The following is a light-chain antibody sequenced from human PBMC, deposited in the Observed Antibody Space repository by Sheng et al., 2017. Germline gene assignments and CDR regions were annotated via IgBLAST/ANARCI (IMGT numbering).Light chain of an antibody. Sequence: EIVLTQSPGTLSLSPGDRATLSCRASQSVSRNFLAWYQQKPGQAPRLLIYAASSRATGIPDRFSGSGSGTDFTLTISRLEPEDFAVYYCQQAGVPPWTFGQGTKVE. CDR2: AAS. J-gene: IGKJ1*01. CDR1: QSVSRNF. CDR3: QQAGVPPWT. V-gene: IGKV3-20*01.